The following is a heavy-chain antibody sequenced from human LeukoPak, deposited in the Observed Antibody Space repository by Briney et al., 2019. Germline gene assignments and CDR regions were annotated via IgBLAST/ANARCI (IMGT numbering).Heavy chain of an antibody. Sequence: SETLSLTCTVSGDSVSSYYWNWIRQPPRKGLEWIGFMYYSGSSNYNPSLKSRVTISVDTSKNQFSLKLSSVTAADTAVYYCARGPLPYYYYYYMDVWGKGTTVTVSS. CDR1: GDSVSSYY. D-gene: IGHD2-2*01. J-gene: IGHJ6*03. V-gene: IGHV4-59*02. CDR3: ARGPLPYYYYYYMDV. CDR2: MYYSGSS.